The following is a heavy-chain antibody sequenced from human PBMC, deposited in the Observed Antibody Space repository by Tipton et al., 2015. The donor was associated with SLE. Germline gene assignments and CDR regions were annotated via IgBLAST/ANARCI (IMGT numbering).Heavy chain of an antibody. D-gene: IGHD5-18*01. CDR2: INHSGST. Sequence: TLSLTCAVYGGSFSGYYWSWIRQPPGKGLEWIGEINHSGSTNYNPSLKSRVTISVDTSENQFSLKLSSVTAADTAVYYCAREWACSYGPAEDAFDIWGQGTMVTVSS. CDR1: GGSFSGYY. CDR3: AREWACSYGPAEDAFDI. V-gene: IGHV4-34*01. J-gene: IGHJ3*02.